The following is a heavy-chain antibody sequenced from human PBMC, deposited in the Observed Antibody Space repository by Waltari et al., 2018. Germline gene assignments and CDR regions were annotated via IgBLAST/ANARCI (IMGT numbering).Heavy chain of an antibody. CDR2: INHSGST. Sequence: QEQLQQWGAGLLKPSETLSLTCAVYGGSFSGYYWSWIRQPPGKGLEWIGEINHSGSTNYNPSLKSRVTISVDTSKNQFSLKLSSVTAADTAVYYCARHGTSYDFWSGYSRGGWFDPWGQGTLVTVSS. V-gene: IGHV4-34*01. J-gene: IGHJ5*02. CDR1: GGSFSGYY. D-gene: IGHD3-3*01. CDR3: ARHGTSYDFWSGYSRGGWFDP.